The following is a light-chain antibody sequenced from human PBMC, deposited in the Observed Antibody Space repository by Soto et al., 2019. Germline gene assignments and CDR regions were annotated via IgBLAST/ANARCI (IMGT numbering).Light chain of an antibody. V-gene: IGLV2-14*01. CDR3: SSYTSSSTYV. CDR1: SSDVGGYNY. J-gene: IGLJ1*01. Sequence: QSALTQPASVSGSPGQSIAISCIRSSSDVGGYNYVSWHQQHPGKAPKVVIYDVSNRPSGVSDRFSGSKSGNTASLTISGLQAEDEADYYCSSYTSSSTYVFGTGTKLTVL. CDR2: DVS.